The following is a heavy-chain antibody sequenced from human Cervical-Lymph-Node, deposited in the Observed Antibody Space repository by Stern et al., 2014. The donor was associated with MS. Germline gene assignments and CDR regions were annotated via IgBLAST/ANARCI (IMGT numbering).Heavy chain of an antibody. CDR2: IHPSGNA. Sequence: QVQLQESGPGLVKPSQTLSLTCTLSGGSVSSGSSYWSWIRQPAGKGLEWIGRIHPSGNAFYTPSLKSRVTISLDTSKNQIPLKLNPVTAADTAVYYCASGYRFFESWGQGTLVTVSS. V-gene: IGHV4-61*02. D-gene: IGHD5-18*01. CDR3: ASGYRFFES. CDR1: GGSVSSGSSY. J-gene: IGHJ4*02.